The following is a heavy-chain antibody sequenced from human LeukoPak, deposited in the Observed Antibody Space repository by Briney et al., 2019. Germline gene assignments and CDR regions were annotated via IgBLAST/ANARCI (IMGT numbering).Heavy chain of an antibody. CDR2: ISGSGGST. D-gene: IGHD3-10*01. Sequence: GGSLRLSCAASEFTFSSYAMSWVRQAPGKGLEWVSAISGSGGSTYYADSVKGRFTISRDNSKNTLYLQMNSLRAEDTAVYYCAKGFYGSGSYYDFDYWGQGTLVTVSS. J-gene: IGHJ4*02. CDR3: AKGFYGSGSYYDFDY. CDR1: EFTFSSYA. V-gene: IGHV3-23*01.